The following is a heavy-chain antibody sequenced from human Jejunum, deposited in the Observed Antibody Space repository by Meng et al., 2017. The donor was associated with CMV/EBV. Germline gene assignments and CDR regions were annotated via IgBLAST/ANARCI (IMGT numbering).Heavy chain of an antibody. CDR3: TKDQVHL. CDR2: ISYKGDNK. J-gene: IGHJ5*02. D-gene: IGHD3-10*01. CDR1: GFTFSDDG. Sequence: VEYGGGEGQPGGSLRLSCTRYGFTFSDDGMHWIRQAQGKGLEWVAFISYKGDNKYYADSVRGRFTISRDNSKNTLDLQMNSLRTEDTAVYYCTKDQVHLWGQGTLVTVSS. V-gene: IGHV3-30*02.